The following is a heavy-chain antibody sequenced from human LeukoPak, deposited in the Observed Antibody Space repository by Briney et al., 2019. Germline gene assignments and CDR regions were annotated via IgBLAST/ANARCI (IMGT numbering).Heavy chain of an antibody. J-gene: IGHJ6*02. CDR1: GFTFSIYI. CDR2: ISVSDATI. CDR3: VRYYAWGMDV. Sequence: GGSLRLSCADSGFTFSIYILYWVRQAPGKGLEWVSFISVSDATIYYADSVKGRFTISRDNAKNSLYLQMNSLRDEDTAVYYCVRYYAWGMDVWGQGTTVTVSS. V-gene: IGHV3-48*02. D-gene: IGHD2/OR15-2a*01.